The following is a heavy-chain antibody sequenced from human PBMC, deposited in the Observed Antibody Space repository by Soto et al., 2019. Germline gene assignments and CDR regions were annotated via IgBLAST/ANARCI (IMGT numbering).Heavy chain of an antibody. J-gene: IGHJ6*02. Sequence: ASVKVSCKASGYDFTAYDINWVRQASGQGXEWMGWMNPINGATGSARRFQGRVSMTRNTATGTAYLELTSLRSDDTAVYYCGRGPSPRAPAGGTPFYYAMDVWGQGTTVTVSS. CDR1: GYDFTAYD. CDR3: GRGPSPRAPAGGTPFYYAMDV. CDR2: MNPINGAT. V-gene: IGHV1-8*02. D-gene: IGHD6-13*01.